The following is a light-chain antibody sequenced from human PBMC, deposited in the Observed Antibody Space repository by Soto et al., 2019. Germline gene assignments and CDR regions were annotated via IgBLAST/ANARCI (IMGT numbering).Light chain of an antibody. CDR2: DAS. J-gene: IGKJ1*01. V-gene: IGKV3D-7*01. CDR3: QQDYNLPPT. CDR1: QRVASD. Sequence: VLTQSPGTLSLSPGEGATLSCRASQRVASDLAWYLQKPGQPPRLLIYDASIRATGIPDRISGSGSERDFTLTISSLQPEDFAVYYCQQDYNLPPTFGQGTKVDIK.